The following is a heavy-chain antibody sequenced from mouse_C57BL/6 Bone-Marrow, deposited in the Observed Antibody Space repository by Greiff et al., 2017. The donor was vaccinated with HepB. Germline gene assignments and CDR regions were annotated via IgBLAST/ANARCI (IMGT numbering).Heavy chain of an antibody. CDR1: GYTFTSYW. V-gene: IGHV1-64*01. J-gene: IGHJ3*01. Sequence: QVQLQQPGAELVKPGASVKLSCKASGYTFTSYWMHWVKQRPGQGLEWIGMIHPNSGSTNYNEKFKSKATLTVDKSSSTAYMQLSSLTSEDSAVYYCARGGDRWLLPWFAYWGQGTLVTVSA. D-gene: IGHD2-3*01. CDR3: ARGGDRWLLPWFAY. CDR2: IHPNSGST.